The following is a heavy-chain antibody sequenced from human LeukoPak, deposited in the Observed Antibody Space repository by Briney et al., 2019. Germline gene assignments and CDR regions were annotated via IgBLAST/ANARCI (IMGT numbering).Heavy chain of an antibody. CDR3: ARDGCRDSINCLSNWFDP. Sequence: SETLSLTCAVYGGSFSGYYWSWIRQPPGKGLEWIGEINHSGSTNYNPSLKSRVTISVDTSKNQFSLKLSSVTAADTAVYYCARDGCRDSINCLSNWFDPWGQGTLVTVSS. CDR2: INHSGST. V-gene: IGHV4-34*01. J-gene: IGHJ5*02. CDR1: GGSFSGYY. D-gene: IGHD2-2*01.